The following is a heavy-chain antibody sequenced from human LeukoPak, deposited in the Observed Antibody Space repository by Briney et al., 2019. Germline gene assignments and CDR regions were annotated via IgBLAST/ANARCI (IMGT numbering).Heavy chain of an antibody. D-gene: IGHD3-22*01. CDR1: GFTFSSYA. CDR2: IPGSGGAT. J-gene: IGHJ6*02. V-gene: IGHV3-23*01. Sequence: GGSLRLSCEASGFTFSSYAIPWVRQAPGTGLEWVSSIPGSGGATYYADSVRGRFSISRDSSKNTVYLQMNSLRDEDTAVYYCARARPWDSSRSYYFGMDVWGHGTTVTVSS. CDR3: ARARPWDSSRSYYFGMDV.